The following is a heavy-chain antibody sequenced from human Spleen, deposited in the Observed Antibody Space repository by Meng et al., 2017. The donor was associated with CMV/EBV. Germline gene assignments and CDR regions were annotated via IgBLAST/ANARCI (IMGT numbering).Heavy chain of an antibody. V-gene: IGHV4-61*01. CDR3: ARGTTREVAGTDY. D-gene: IGHD6-19*01. Sequence: VSGGSVGSGSYYCSWIRQPPGKGLEWIGYIYCSGSTNYNPSLKSRVTISVDTSKNQFSLKLSSVTAADTAVYYCARGTTREVAGTDYWGQGTLVTVSS. J-gene: IGHJ4*02. CDR1: GGSVGSGSYY. CDR2: IYCSGST.